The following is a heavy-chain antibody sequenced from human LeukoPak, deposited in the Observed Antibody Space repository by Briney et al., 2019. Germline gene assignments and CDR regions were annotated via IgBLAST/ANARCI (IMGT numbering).Heavy chain of an antibody. CDR1: GGSISSGLYS. CDR2: IYHTGST. D-gene: IGHD3/OR15-3a*01. CDR3: ARDLGLDDDY. Sequence: PSETLSLTCDVSGGSISSGLYSWSWIRQPLGKGLEWIGYIYHTGSTYYNPSLKSRVTISVDTSKNQFSLRLSSVTAADTAVYYCARDLGLDDDYWGQGTLVTVSS. V-gene: IGHV4-30-2*01. J-gene: IGHJ4*02.